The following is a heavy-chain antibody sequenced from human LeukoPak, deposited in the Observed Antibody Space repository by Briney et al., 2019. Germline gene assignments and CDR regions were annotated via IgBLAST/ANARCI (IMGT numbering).Heavy chain of an antibody. V-gene: IGHV3-48*01. D-gene: IGHD3-10*01. CDR3: AKDLGYYGSGSYYNQWLFDY. CDR2: ISSSSSTI. CDR1: GFTFSSYS. Sequence: GGSLRLSCAASGFTFSSYSMNWVRQAPGKGLEWVSYISSSSSTIYYAGSVKGRFTISRDNAKNSLFLQMNSLRAEDTAVYYCAKDLGYYGSGSYYNQWLFDYWGQGTLVTVSS. J-gene: IGHJ4*02.